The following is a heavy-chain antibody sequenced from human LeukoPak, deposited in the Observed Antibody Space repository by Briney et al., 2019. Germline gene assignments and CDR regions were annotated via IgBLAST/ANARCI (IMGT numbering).Heavy chain of an antibody. CDR3: TTDRDCSGGSCYLAEYFQH. Sequence: GSLRLSCAASGFTFSNAWMSWVRQAPGKGLEWVGRIKSKTDGGTTDYAASVKGRFTVSRDDSKNTLYLQMNSLKTEDTAVYYCTTDRDCSGGSCYLAEYFQHWGQGTLVTVSS. V-gene: IGHV3-15*01. D-gene: IGHD2-15*01. J-gene: IGHJ1*01. CDR1: GFTFSNAW. CDR2: IKSKTDGGTT.